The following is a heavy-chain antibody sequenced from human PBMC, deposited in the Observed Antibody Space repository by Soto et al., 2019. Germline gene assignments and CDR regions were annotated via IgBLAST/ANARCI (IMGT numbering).Heavy chain of an antibody. CDR3: AKASEKIVYSPLGDYFDY. D-gene: IGHD3-10*01. CDR2: ISGSGGST. J-gene: IGHJ4*02. V-gene: IGHV3-23*01. CDR1: GFTFSSYA. Sequence: GGSLRLSCAASGFTFSSYAMSWVRQAPGKGLEWVSAISGSGGSTYYADSVKGRFTISRDNSKNTLYLQMNSLRAEDTAVYYCAKASEKIVYSPLGDYFDYWGQGTLVTVSS.